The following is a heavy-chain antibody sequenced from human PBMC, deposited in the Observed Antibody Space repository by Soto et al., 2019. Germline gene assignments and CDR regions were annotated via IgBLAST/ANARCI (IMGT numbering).Heavy chain of an antibody. V-gene: IGHV4-31*03. CDR1: GGSISSGGYY. Sequence: SETLSLTCTVSGGSISSGGYYWSWIRQHPGKGLEWIGYIYYSGSTYYNPSLKSRVTVSVDTSKNQFSLKLSSVTAADTAVYYCARGVVVVVAATYYYYGMDVWGQGTTVTVSS. D-gene: IGHD2-15*01. J-gene: IGHJ6*02. CDR2: IYYSGST. CDR3: ARGVVVVVAATYYYYGMDV.